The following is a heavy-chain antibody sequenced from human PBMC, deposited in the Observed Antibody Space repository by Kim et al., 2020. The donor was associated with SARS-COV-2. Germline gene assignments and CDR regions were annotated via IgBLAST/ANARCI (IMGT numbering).Heavy chain of an antibody. V-gene: IGHV4-34*01. Sequence: TNYNPSLKRRVTISVDTAKNQFSLKLSSVTAADTAVYYCASADIVATRDYWGQGTLVTVSS. D-gene: IGHD5-12*01. CDR2: T. CDR3: ASADIVATRDY. J-gene: IGHJ4*02.